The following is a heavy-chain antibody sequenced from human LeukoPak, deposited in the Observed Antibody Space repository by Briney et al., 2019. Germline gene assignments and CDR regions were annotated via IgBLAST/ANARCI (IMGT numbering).Heavy chain of an antibody. CDR1: GFTFSSYS. CDR3: AREISYGDYPSGDAFDN. J-gene: IGHJ3*02. CDR2: ISSSSSYI. Sequence: PGGSLRLSCAASGFTFSSYSMNWVRQAPGKGLEWVSSISSSSSYIYYADSVKGRFTISRGNAKNSLYLQMNSLRAEDTAVYFCAREISYGDYPSGDAFDNWGQGTMVTVSS. V-gene: IGHV3-21*01. D-gene: IGHD4-17*01.